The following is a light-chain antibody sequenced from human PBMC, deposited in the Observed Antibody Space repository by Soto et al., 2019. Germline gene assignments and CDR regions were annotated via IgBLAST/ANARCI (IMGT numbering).Light chain of an antibody. CDR3: QQYNSYPHVNT. CDR1: QSISSW. Sequence: DIQMTQSPSTLSASVGDRVTITCRASQSISSWLAWYQQKPGKAPKLLIYKASSLESGVPSRFSGSGSGTEFTLTISSLQPDDFATYYCQQYNSYPHVNTFGQGTKLEIK. CDR2: KAS. V-gene: IGKV1-5*03. J-gene: IGKJ2*01.